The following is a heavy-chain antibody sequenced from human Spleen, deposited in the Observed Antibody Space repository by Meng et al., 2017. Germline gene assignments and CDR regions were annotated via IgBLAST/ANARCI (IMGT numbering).Heavy chain of an antibody. V-gene: IGHV1-2*06. CDR1: GYTFTDYY. D-gene: IGHD2-15*01. CDR2: INPNSGGT. J-gene: IGHJ5*02. CDR3: ARSMVAAINWFDP. Sequence: QGQVVQSGAGVKKPGASVKVSCKTSGYTFTDYYMHWVRQAPGQGLEWMGRINPNSGGTNYAQKFQGRVTMTRDTSISTAYMELSRLRSDDTAVYYCARSMVAAINWFDPWGQGTLVTVSS.